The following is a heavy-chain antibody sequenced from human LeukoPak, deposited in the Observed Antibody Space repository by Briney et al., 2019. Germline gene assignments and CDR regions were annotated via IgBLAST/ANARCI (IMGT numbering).Heavy chain of an antibody. CDR3: ARLGPPPKFYFDY. J-gene: IGHJ4*02. CDR1: GFSFSTYS. CDR2: ISSSSGDI. V-gene: IGHV3-21*01. D-gene: IGHD3-16*01. Sequence: KPGGSLRLSCAASGFSFSTYSMNWVRQAPGKGPEWVSSISSSSGDIYYGDSVKGRFTISRDNAKNSLYLQMNSLRVEDTAVYYCARLGPPPKFYFDYWGQGTLVTVSS.